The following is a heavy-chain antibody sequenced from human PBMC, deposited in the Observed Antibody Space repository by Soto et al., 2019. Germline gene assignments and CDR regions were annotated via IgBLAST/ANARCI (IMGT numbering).Heavy chain of an antibody. V-gene: IGHV5-10-1*01. CDR2: IDPSDSYT. CDR1: GYSFTSYW. D-gene: IGHD2-2*01. J-gene: IGHJ6*02. CDR3: ASRYCSSTSCADYYYYGMGV. Sequence: GESLKISCKGSGYSFTSYWISWVRQMPGKGLEWMWRIDPSDSYTNYSPSFQGHVTISADKSISTAYLQWSSLKASDTAMYYCASRYCSSTSCADYYYYGMGVWGQGTTVTVSS.